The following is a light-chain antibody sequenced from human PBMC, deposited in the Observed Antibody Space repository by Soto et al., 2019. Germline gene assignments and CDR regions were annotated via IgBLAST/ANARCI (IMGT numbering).Light chain of an antibody. CDR1: STDVGRFNL. V-gene: IGLV2-23*02. CDR3: CSYAGSSVMV. CDR2: EVT. Sequence: QSVLTQPASVSGSPGQSITIYCAGTSTDVGRFNLVSWYRQYPGKAPRVLICEVTKRPSGVSDRFSGSKSSNMAYLTISGLQAEDEADYYCCSYAGSSVMVFGGGTKLTVL. J-gene: IGLJ2*01.